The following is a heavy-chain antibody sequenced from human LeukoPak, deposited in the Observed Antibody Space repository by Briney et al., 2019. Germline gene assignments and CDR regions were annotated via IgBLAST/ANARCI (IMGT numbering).Heavy chain of an antibody. V-gene: IGHV4-38-2*02. CDR2: IYHSGST. J-gene: IGHJ6*03. D-gene: IGHD3-10*01. Sequence: NASETLSLTCTVSGYSISSGYYWGWIRQPPGKGLEWIGSIYHSGSTYYNPSLKSRVTISVDTSKNQFSLKLSSVTAADTAVYYCARSHYYGSGRNYYYMDVWGKGTMVTVSS. CDR1: GYSISSGYY. CDR3: ARSHYYGSGRNYYYMDV.